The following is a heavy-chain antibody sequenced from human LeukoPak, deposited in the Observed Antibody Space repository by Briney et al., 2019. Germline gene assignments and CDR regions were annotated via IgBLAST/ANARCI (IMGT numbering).Heavy chain of an antibody. CDR3: ARGLVGATGPYYFDY. J-gene: IGHJ4*02. CDR2: ISDSGGST. D-gene: IGHD1-26*01. CDR1: GFPFSSYA. V-gene: IGHV3-64*04. Sequence: PGGSLRLSCSASGFPFSSYAMHWVRQAPGKGLEYVSAISDSGGSTYYADSVKGRFTISRDNAKNSLYLQMNSLRAEDTAVYYCARGLVGATGPYYFDYWGQGTLVTVSS.